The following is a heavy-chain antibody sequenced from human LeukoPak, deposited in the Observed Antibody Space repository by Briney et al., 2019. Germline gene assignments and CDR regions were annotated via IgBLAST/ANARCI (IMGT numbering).Heavy chain of an antibody. Sequence: GGSLRLSCTASGFTFSNYGMHWVRQAPGKGLEWVTVIWYDGSNKYYADSVKGRFTISRDNSKNTLYLQMNSLRAEDTAVYYCAKDLDYGDYLEYWGQGTLVTVSS. J-gene: IGHJ4*02. CDR1: GFTFSNYG. D-gene: IGHD4-17*01. CDR2: IWYDGSNK. V-gene: IGHV3-33*06. CDR3: AKDLDYGDYLEY.